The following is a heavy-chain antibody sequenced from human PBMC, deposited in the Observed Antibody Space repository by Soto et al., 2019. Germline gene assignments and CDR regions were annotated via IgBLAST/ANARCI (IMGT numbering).Heavy chain of an antibody. V-gene: IGHV1-18*01. J-gene: IGHJ4*02. Sequence: ASVKLSCKASGYTFTSYGISWVRQAPGQGLEWMGWISAYNGNTNYAQKLQGRVTMTTDTSTSTAYMELRSLRSDDTAVYYCARDIVFVVVRAANWPAFLDYWGQGTLVTVSS. CDR1: GYTFTSYG. D-gene: IGHD2-2*01. CDR2: ISAYNGNT. CDR3: ARDIVFVVVRAANWPAFLDY.